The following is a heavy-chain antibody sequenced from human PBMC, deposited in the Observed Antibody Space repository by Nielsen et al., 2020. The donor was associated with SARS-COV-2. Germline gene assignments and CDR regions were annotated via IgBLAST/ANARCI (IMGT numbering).Heavy chain of an antibody. CDR3: STIGARELDY. Sequence: GESLKISCAASGFSVSANYVSWVRQAPGKGLDWVSVLYSGGSIYYADSVKGRFTISRDNSKNTLYLQMNSLRAEDTAVYYCSTIGARELDYWGQGTLVTVSS. CDR1: GFSVSANY. CDR2: LYSGGSI. V-gene: IGHV3-66*01. D-gene: IGHD6-6*01. J-gene: IGHJ4*02.